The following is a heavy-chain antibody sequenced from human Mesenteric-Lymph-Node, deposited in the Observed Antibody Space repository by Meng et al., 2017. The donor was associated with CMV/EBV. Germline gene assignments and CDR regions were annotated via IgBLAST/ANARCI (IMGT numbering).Heavy chain of an antibody. V-gene: IGHV4-59*03. CDR3: AKWNSDWNSFDS. D-gene: IGHD1/OR15-1a*01. Sequence: SSRQPPGKGLEWIGYTHYSGSALYNPALKSRVTMSVDTSKHQFSLKLSSATSADTAVYYCAKWNSDWNSFDSWGQGTLVTVSS. CDR2: THYSGSA. J-gene: IGHJ4*02.